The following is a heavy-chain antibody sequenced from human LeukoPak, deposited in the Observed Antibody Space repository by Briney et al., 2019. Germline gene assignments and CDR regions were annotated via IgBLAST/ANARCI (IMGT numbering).Heavy chain of an antibody. Sequence: PGGSLRLSCAASGFTFSSYGMHWVRQAPGKGLEWVAVIWYDGSNKYYADSVKGRFTISRDNSKNTLYLQMNSLRAEDTAVYYCARDPDLYCGGDYYFPPDYWGQGTLVTVSS. J-gene: IGHJ4*02. CDR2: IWYDGSNK. CDR3: ARDPDLYCGGDYYFPPDY. D-gene: IGHD2-21*02. CDR1: GFTFSSYG. V-gene: IGHV3-33*01.